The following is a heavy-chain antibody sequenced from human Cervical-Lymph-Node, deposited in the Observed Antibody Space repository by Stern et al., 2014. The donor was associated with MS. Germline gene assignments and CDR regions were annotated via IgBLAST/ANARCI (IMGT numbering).Heavy chain of an antibody. J-gene: IGHJ3*02. V-gene: IGHV1-69*02. CDR1: GGTFSSYT. CDR2: IIPILGIA. CDR3: ATKGSEDDAFDI. D-gene: IGHD1-14*01. Sequence: QVQLVQSGAEVKKPGSSVKVSCKASGGTFSSYTISWVRQAPGQGLEWMGRIIPILGIANYAQKFQGRVTITADKSTSTAYMELSSLRSEDTAVYYCATKGSEDDAFDIWGQGTMVTVSS.